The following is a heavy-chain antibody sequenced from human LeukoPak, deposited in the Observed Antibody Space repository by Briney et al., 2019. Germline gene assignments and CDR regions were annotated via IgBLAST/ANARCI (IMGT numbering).Heavy chain of an antibody. V-gene: IGHV4-59*01. CDR1: GGSISSYY. D-gene: IGHD1-7*01. CDR2: IYYSGST. J-gene: IGHJ4*02. Sequence: PSETLSLTCTVSGGSISSYYWSWIRQPPGKGLERIGYIYYSGSTNYNPSLKSRVTISVDTSKNQFSLKLSSVTAADTAVYYCARDSWRNWNYVFYYWGQGTLVTVSS. CDR3: ARDSWRNWNYVFYY.